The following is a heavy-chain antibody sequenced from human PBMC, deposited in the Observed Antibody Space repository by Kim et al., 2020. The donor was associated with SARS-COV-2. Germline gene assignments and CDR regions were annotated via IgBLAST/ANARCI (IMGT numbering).Heavy chain of an antibody. CDR1: GFTFSNAW. D-gene: IGHD5-18*01. CDR2: IKSKTDGGTT. CDR3: TTGRDTAMVTGLGY. Sequence: GGSLRLSCAASGFTFSNAWMSWVRQAPGKGLEWVGHIKSKTDGGTTDYAAPVKGRFTISRDDSKNTLYLQMNSLKTEDTAVYYCTTGRDTAMVTGLGYWGQGTLVTVSS. V-gene: IGHV3-15*01. J-gene: IGHJ4*02.